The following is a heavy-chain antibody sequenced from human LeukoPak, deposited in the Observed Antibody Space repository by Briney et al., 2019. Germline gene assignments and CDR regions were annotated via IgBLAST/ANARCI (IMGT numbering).Heavy chain of an antibody. CDR1: GGSISSGGYY. V-gene: IGHV4-31*03. CDR2: IYYSGST. J-gene: IGHJ4*02. Sequence: SETLSLTCTVSGGSISSGGYYWSWIRQHPGKGLEWIGYIYYSGSTYYNPSLKSRVTISVDTSKNQFSLKLSSVTAADTAVYYCARTGDYDSSGYYYVYWGQGTLVTVSS. CDR3: ARTGDYDSSGYYYVY. D-gene: IGHD3-22*01.